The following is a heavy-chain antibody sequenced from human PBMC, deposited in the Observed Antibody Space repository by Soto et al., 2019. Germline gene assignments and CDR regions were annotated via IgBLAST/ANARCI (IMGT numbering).Heavy chain of an antibody. Sequence: ASVKVSCKTSGYTFTRYDFNWVRQATGLGLEWMGIINPSGGSTSYAQKFQGRVTMTRDTSTSTVYMELSSLRSEDTAVYYCARVDYYDSSGYPDYWGQGTLVTVSS. CDR1: GYTFTRYD. J-gene: IGHJ4*02. D-gene: IGHD3-22*01. V-gene: IGHV1-46*01. CDR3: ARVDYYDSSGYPDY. CDR2: INPSGGST.